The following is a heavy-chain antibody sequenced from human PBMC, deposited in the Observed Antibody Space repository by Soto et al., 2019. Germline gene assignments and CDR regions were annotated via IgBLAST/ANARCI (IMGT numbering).Heavy chain of an antibody. Sequence: ASVKVSCQASGYTFTGYYMHWVRQAAGRGLGWMGWINPNSGGTNYAQKFQGWVTMTRDTSISTAYMELSRLRSDDTAVYYCARAPCSVACCDSYYYYGMDVWGQGTTVTVSS. CDR1: GYTFTGYY. V-gene: IGHV1-2*04. D-gene: IGHD3-10*02. CDR3: ARAPCSVACCDSYYYYGMDV. J-gene: IGHJ6*02. CDR2: INPNSGGT.